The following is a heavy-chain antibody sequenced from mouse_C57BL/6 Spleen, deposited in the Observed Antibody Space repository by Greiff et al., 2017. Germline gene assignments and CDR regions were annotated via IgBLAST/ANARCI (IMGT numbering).Heavy chain of an antibody. CDR1: GYSITSGYY. CDR3: AKVHYDGRSYVDY. CDR2: RSYDGSN. Sequence: EVKLQESGPGLVKPSQSLSLTCSVTGYSITSGYYWNWIRQFPGNKLEWMGYRSYDGSNNYNPSLKNRIAITRDTSENQFFLKLNSVTTEDTAAYYCAKVHYDGRSYVDYWGKGTTLAVS. J-gene: IGHJ2*01. V-gene: IGHV3-6*01. D-gene: IGHD1-1*01.